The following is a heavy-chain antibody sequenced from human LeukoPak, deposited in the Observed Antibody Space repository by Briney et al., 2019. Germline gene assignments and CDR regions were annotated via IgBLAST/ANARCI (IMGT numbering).Heavy chain of an antibody. V-gene: IGHV1-8*01. CDR2: MNPNSGNT. Sequence: ASVKVSCKASGYTLTSCDINWVRQATGQRLEWMGWMNPNSGNTGYGQSFQGRITMTRDISIGTAYMELSNLTSEDTAIYYCTRGSSGRLDNWGQGTLVTVSA. CDR1: GYTLTSCD. J-gene: IGHJ4*02. D-gene: IGHD6-19*01. CDR3: TRGSSGRLDN.